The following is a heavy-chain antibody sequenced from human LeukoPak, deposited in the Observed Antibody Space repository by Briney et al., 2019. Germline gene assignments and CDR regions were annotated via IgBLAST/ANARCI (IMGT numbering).Heavy chain of an antibody. D-gene: IGHD3-16*01. Sequence: PGGSLRLSCEASGFTFSDAWMNWVRQAPGKGLEWVANIKQDGSEKYYVDSVKGRFTISRDNAKKSLYLQMNSLRAEDTAVYYCARDGGPFDSWGQGTLVTVSS. CDR2: IKQDGSEK. CDR3: ARDGGPFDS. V-gene: IGHV3-7*03. J-gene: IGHJ4*02. CDR1: GFTFSDAW.